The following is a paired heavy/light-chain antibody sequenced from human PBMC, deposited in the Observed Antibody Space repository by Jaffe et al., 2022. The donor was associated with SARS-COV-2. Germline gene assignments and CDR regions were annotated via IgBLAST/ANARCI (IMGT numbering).Heavy chain of an antibody. J-gene: IGHJ6*02. CDR2: IYYSGST. CDR1: GGSISSYY. Sequence: QVQLQESGPGLVKPSETLSLTCTVSGGSISSYYWSWIRQPPGKGLEWIGYIYYSGSTNYNPSLKSRVTISVDTSKNQFSLKLSSVTAADTAVYYCARLVGDYGDSPIYYYYYGMDVWGQGTTVTVSS. V-gene: IGHV4-59*08. CDR3: ARLVGDYGDSPIYYYYYGMDV. D-gene: IGHD4-17*01.
Light chain of an antibody. Sequence: EIVLTQSPGTLSLSPGERATLSCRASQSVSSSYLAWYQQKPGQAPRLLIYGASSRATGIPDRFSGSGSGTDFTLTISRLEPEDFAVYYCQQYGSSPRFTFGGGTKVEIK. CDR3: QQYGSSPRFT. CDR1: QSVSSSY. J-gene: IGKJ4*01. V-gene: IGKV3-20*01. CDR2: GAS.